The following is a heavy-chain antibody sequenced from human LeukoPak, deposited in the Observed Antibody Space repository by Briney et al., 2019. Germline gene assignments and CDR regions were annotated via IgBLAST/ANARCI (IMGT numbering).Heavy chain of an antibody. CDR2: IYSGDNT. D-gene: IGHD2-15*01. V-gene: IGHV3-53*01. Sequence: GGSLRLSCAASGFTVSSNYMSWVRQAPGKGLEWVSVIYSGDNTYYADSVKGRFTISRDNSKNTLYLQMNSLRAEDTAVYYCAKGTKLAVAANNYFDYWGQGTLLTVSS. CDR3: AKGTKLAVAANNYFDY. J-gene: IGHJ4*02. CDR1: GFTVSSNY.